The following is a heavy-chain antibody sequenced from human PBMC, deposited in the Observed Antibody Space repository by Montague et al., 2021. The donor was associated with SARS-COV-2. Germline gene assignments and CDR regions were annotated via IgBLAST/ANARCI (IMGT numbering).Heavy chain of an antibody. D-gene: IGHD3-3*01. CDR1: GFTFSSYA. V-gene: IGHV3-23*01. CDR3: AKDATYYDFWSGYLSGGNYYYYYYMDV. CDR2: ISGSGGST. J-gene: IGHJ6*03. Sequence: SLRLSCAASGFTFSSYAMSWVRQAPGKGLEWVSAISGSGGSTYYADSVKGRFTISRDNSKNTLYLQMNSLRAEDTAVYYCAKDATYYDFWSGYLSGGNYYYYYYMDVWGKGTTVTVSS.